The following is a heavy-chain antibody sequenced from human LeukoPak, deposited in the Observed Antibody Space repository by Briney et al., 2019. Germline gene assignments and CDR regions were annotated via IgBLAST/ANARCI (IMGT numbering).Heavy chain of an antibody. CDR2: INPNSGGT. CDR1: GYTFIGYY. Sequence: ASVKVSCKASGYTFIGYYMHWVRQAPGQGLEWMGWINPNSGGTNYAQKFQGRVTMTRDTSISTAYMELSRLRSDDTAVYYCARVANGVDWFDPWGQGTLVTVSS. CDR3: ARVANGVDWFDP. J-gene: IGHJ5*02. D-gene: IGHD2-8*01. V-gene: IGHV1-2*02.